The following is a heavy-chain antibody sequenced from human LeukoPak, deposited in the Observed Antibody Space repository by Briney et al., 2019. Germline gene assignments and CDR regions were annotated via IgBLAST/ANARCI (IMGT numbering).Heavy chain of an antibody. V-gene: IGHV3-9*03. CDR2: ISWNSGSI. D-gene: IGHD6-13*01. Sequence: GRSLRLSCAASGFTFDDYAMHWVRQAPGKDLEWVSGISWNSGSIGYADSVKGRFTISRDNAKNSLYLQMNSLRAEDMALYYCEKDTSALIAAAVKWGFDYWGQGTLVTVSS. CDR3: EKDTSALIAAAVKWGFDY. J-gene: IGHJ4*02. CDR1: GFTFDDYA.